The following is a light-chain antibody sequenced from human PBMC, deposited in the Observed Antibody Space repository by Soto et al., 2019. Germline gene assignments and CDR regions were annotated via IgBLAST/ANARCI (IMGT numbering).Light chain of an antibody. V-gene: IGKV3-20*01. CDR3: QQYVSSPRS. J-gene: IGKJ5*01. CDR1: QNLSRYF. Sequence: EVVLTQSPGTLSLSPGDRGSLACRASQNLSRYFLAWYQHKPGQAPRLLISGASRRATGIPDRFSGAGSGTDFTLTISRLEPEDFAVYYCQQYVSSPRSFGQGTRLEIK. CDR2: GAS.